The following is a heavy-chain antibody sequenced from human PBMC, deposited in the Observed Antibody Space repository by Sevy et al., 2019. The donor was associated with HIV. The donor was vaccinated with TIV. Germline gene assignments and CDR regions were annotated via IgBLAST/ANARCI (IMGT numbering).Heavy chain of an antibody. Sequence: GWSLRLSCAASGFTVSSNYMIWVRQAPGKGLQWVSLIYSEGTKNYADSVKGRFTISRDNSKNKLYLQMNRLRAEDTAVYYCAIGSVSLVIAKDAFHIWGQGTMVTVSS. D-gene: IGHD2-21*01. CDR2: IYSEGTK. V-gene: IGHV3-53*01. CDR1: GFTVSSNY. J-gene: IGHJ3*02. CDR3: AIGSVSLVIAKDAFHI.